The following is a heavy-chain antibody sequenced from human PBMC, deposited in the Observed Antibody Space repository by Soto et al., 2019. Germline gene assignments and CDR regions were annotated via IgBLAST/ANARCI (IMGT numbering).Heavy chain of an antibody. J-gene: IGHJ4*02. V-gene: IGHV4-34*01. CDR1: GGSFSCYY. D-gene: IGHD4-17*01. CDR3: ARLXYDYGGKLRGNLYYFDY. CDR2: INHSGST. Sequence: SETLSLTCAVYGGSFSCYYWSWIRQPPGKGLEWIGEINHSGSTNYNPSLKSRVTISVDTSKNQFSLKLSSVTAADTAVYYCARLXYDYGGKLRGNLYYFDYWGQGTLVTVSS.